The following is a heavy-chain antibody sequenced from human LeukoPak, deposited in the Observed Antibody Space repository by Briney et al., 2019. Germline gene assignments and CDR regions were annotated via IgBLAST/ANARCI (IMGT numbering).Heavy chain of an antibody. CDR2: FSSKAYGGTT. V-gene: IGHV3-49*04. J-gene: IGHJ1*01. CDR3: TRVFEPFGDYEYFQH. Sequence: GWSLGRCCTACVFTFGDLATSCVPLALSNVSVCVFFFSSKAYGGTTGYAASVKGRFTISSDDSKSIAYVQMNSLKTEDTAVYYCTRVFEPFGDYEYFQHWGQGTLVTVSS. D-gene: IGHD4-17*01. CDR1: VFTFGDLA.